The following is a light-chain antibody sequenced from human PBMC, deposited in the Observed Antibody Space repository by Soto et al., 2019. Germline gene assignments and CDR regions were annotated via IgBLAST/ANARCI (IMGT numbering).Light chain of an antibody. CDR2: DAS. Sequence: EIVLTQSPATLSLSPGERATLSSRASQSVSSYLAWYQQKPGQAPRLLIYDASNRATGIPARFSGSGSGTDFTLTISSLEPEDFAVYYCQQRSNWPLFGGGTKVDIK. CDR1: QSVSSY. CDR3: QQRSNWPL. J-gene: IGKJ4*01. V-gene: IGKV3-11*01.